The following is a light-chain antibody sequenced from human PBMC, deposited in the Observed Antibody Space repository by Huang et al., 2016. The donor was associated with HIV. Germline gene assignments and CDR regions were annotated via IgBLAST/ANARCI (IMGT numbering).Light chain of an antibody. CDR1: QSIGAY. V-gene: IGKV1-5*03. J-gene: IGKJ1*01. CDR2: KAS. CDR3: QEYGTYSA. Sequence: QMTQSPSALSASVGDRVTITCRASQSIGAYLAWYQQQPGQAPKLLIYKASYLQSGVPSRFSGGGSGTDFTLTISSLQPDDSATYYCQEYGTYSAFGQGTKVEV.